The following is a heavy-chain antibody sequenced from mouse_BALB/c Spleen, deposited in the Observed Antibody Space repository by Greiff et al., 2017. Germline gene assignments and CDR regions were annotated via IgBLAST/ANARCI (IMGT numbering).Heavy chain of an antibody. CDR2: INPSSGYT. D-gene: IGHD2-4*01. Sequence: VQLQQSAAELARPGASVKMSCKASGYTFTSYTMHWVKQRPGQGLEWIGYINPSSGYTEYNQKFKDKTTLTADKSSSTAYMQLSSLTSEDSAVYYCARYDYDGEGAMDYWGQGTSVTVSS. CDR3: ARYDYDGEGAMDY. V-gene: IGHV1-4*02. J-gene: IGHJ4*01. CDR1: GYTFTSYT.